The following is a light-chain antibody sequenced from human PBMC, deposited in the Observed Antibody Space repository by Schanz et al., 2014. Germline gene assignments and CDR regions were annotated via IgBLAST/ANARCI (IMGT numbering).Light chain of an antibody. Sequence: QSVLTQPASVSGSPGQSITISCTGTSSDVGSYNLVSWYQQHPGKAPKLMIYEGSKRPSGVSNRFSGSKSGNTASLTISGLQAEDKADYYCCSYAGSSVSVFGGGAKVTVI. CDR3: CSYAGSSVSV. J-gene: IGLJ3*02. V-gene: IGLV2-23*01. CDR2: EGS. CDR1: SSDVGSYNL.